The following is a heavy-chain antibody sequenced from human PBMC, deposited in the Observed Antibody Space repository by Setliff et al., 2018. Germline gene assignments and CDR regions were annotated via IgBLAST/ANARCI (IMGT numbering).Heavy chain of an antibody. J-gene: IGHJ4*02. V-gene: IGHV5-51*01. CDR2: IYPGDSDT. CDR3: ARESYDSSGYIYYFDY. CDR1: GYSFTSYW. Sequence: GESLKISCKGSGYSFTSYWIGWVRQMPGKGLEWMGIIYPGDSDTRYSPCFQGQVTISADKSISTAYLQWSSLKASDTAMYYCARESYDSSGYIYYFDYWGQGTLVTVSS. D-gene: IGHD3-22*01.